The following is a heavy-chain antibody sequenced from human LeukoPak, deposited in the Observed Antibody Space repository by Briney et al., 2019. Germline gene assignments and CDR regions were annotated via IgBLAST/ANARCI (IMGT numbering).Heavy chain of an antibody. Sequence: SETLSLTCTVSGGSISGYYWSWIRQPPGKGLEWIGYTYYSGSTNYNPSLKSRVTISVDTSKNQFSLKLSSVTAADTAVYYCARFGYSYGIDYWGQGTLVTVSS. CDR3: ARFGYSYGIDY. J-gene: IGHJ4*02. CDR2: TYYSGST. D-gene: IGHD5-18*01. CDR1: GGSISGYY. V-gene: IGHV4-59*01.